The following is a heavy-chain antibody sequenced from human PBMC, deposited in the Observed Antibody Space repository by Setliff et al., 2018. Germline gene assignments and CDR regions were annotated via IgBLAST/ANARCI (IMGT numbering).Heavy chain of an antibody. CDR2: MYSSGST. J-gene: IGHJ4*02. Sequence: PSETLSLTCTVSGGPINSDRYYWGWIRQPPGKGLEWIGSMYSSGSTYYNPSLKSRVTISVDTSQNQFSLKLSSVTAADTAAYYCARHPRVTIFGVVAFDYWGQGILVTVSS. V-gene: IGHV4-39*01. CDR1: GGPINSDRYY. CDR3: ARHPRVTIFGVVAFDY. D-gene: IGHD3-3*01.